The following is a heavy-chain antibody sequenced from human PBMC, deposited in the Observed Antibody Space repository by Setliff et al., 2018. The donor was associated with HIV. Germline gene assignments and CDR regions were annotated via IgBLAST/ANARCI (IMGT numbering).Heavy chain of an antibody. CDR3: ARDRGSSYYYYYYMDV. CDR1: GGSISSSNNY. V-gene: IGHV4-39*07. D-gene: IGHD6-6*01. CDR2: IYYSGST. J-gene: IGHJ6*03. Sequence: LSLTCTVSGGSISSSNNYWGWIRQPPGKGLEWIGSIYYSGSTNYNPSLKSRVTISVDTSKNQFSLKLSPVTAADTAVYYCARDRGSSYYYYYYMDVWGKGTTVTVSS.